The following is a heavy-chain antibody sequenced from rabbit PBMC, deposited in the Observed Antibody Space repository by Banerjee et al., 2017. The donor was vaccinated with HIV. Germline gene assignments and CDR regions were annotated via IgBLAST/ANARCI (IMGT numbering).Heavy chain of an antibody. D-gene: IGHD6-1*01. J-gene: IGHJ4*01. CDR3: ARDTYRAAGYGYYFNL. V-gene: IGHV1S45*01. Sequence: QEQLEESGGGLVKPEGSLTLTCKASGIDFSSYYYMCWVRQAPGKGLEWIACIYAGSSGTAYYASWAKGRFTISKTSSTTVTLQMTSLTAADTATYFCARDTYRAAGYGYYFNLWGQGTLVTVS. CDR2: IYAGSSGTA. CDR1: GIDFSSYYY.